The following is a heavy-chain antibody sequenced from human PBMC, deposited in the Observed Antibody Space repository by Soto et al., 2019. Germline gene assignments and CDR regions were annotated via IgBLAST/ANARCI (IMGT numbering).Heavy chain of an antibody. D-gene: IGHD2-2*01. J-gene: IGHJ6*03. Sequence: QVQLQESGPGLVKPSQTLSLTCTVSGGSISGGPYYWTWIRQHPGSGLEWIGYIYYTGSTYYNPSLRSRVIMSVDTSNNQLCLKLSSVTAADTAVYFCARVSGIVVVPTAKDPHYYYMDVWDKGTTVTCSS. CDR1: GGSISGGPYY. CDR3: ARVSGIVVVPTAKDPHYYYMDV. CDR2: IYYTGST. V-gene: IGHV4-31*03.